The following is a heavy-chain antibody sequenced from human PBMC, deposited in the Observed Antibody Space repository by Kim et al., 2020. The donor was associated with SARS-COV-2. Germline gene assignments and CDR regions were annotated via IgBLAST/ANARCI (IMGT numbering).Heavy chain of an antibody. CDR2: INHIGST. D-gene: IGHD3-10*01. CDR1: GGSFSGYY. CDR3: ARGPRLLWFGIHPPPFDY. Sequence: SETLSLTCAVYGGSFSGYYWSWIRQPPGKGLEWLGEINHIGSTNYNPSLKSRVTISVDTSKNQFSLKLSSVTAADTAVYYCARGPRLLWFGIHPPPFDY. V-gene: IGHV4-34*01. J-gene: IGHJ4*01.